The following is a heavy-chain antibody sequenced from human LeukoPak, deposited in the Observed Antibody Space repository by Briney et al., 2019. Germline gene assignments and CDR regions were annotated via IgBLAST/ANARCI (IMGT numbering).Heavy chain of an antibody. V-gene: IGHV3-7*01. CDR1: GFTFSSYA. Sequence: PGGSLRLSCAASGFTFSSYAMSWVRQAPGKGLEWVANIKQDGSEKYYVDSVKGRFTISRDNAKKSLYLQMNSLRVEDTAVYYCARDGHPFDYWGQGTLVTVSS. CDR2: IKQDGSEK. CDR3: ARDGHPFDY. J-gene: IGHJ4*02.